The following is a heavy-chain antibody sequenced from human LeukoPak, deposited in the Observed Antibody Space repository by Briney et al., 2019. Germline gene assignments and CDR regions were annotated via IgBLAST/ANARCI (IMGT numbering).Heavy chain of an antibody. D-gene: IGHD6-25*01. CDR2: ISWNSGNI. V-gene: IGHV3-9*01. CDR1: GFTFDDYA. CDR3: AKDMYSSAKYGMDV. J-gene: IGHJ6*02. Sequence: GGSLRLSCAVSGFTFDDYAMHWVRQAPGKGLEWVSGISWNSGNIDYADSVKGRFTISRDNAKSSLYLQMNSLRAEDTALYYCAKDMYSSAKYGMDVWGQGTTVTDSS.